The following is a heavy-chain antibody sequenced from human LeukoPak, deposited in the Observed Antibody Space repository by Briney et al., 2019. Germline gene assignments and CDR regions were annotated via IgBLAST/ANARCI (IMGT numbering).Heavy chain of an antibody. CDR3: ARDRCSSTGCHNWFDP. J-gene: IGHJ5*02. CDR1: GFTVSSNY. CDR2: IYSGGST. Sequence: GGSLRLSCAASGFTVSSNYMSWVRQAPGKGLEWVSVIYSGGSTYYADSVKGRFTISRDNPKNTLYLQMNSLRAEDTAVYYCARDRCSSTGCHNWFDPWGQGTLVTVSS. D-gene: IGHD2-2*01. V-gene: IGHV3-66*02.